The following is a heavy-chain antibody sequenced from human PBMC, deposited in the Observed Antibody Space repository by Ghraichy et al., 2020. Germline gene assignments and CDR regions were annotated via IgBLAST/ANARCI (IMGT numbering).Heavy chain of an antibody. D-gene: IGHD2-2*01. CDR2: IIPIFGTA. Sequence: SVKVSCKASGGTFSSYAISWVRQAPGQGLEWMGGIIPIFGTANYAQKFQGRVTITADESTSTAYMELSSLRSEDTAVYYCALPPTEDIVVVPAAMNRFDYWGQGTLVTVSS. CDR1: GGTFSSYA. J-gene: IGHJ4*02. CDR3: ALPPTEDIVVVPAAMNRFDY. V-gene: IGHV1-69*13.